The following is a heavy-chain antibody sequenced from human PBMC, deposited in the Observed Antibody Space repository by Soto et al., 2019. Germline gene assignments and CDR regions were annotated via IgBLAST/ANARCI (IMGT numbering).Heavy chain of an antibody. CDR1: GFTFSNYA. J-gene: IGHJ4*02. V-gene: IGHV3-23*01. Sequence: GGSLRLSCAASGFTFSNYAMSWVRQAPGKGLEWVSAISASVGSTYYTDSVKGRFTISRDNSKNTLYLQMNSLRAEDTAIYYCAKGGQSYDYWGQGTLVTVSS. CDR3: AKGGQSYDY. D-gene: IGHD3-10*01. CDR2: ISASVGST.